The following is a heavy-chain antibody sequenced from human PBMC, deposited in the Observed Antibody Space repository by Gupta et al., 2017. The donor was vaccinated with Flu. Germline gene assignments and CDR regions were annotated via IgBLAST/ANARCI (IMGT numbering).Heavy chain of an antibody. CDR2: FGTA. Sequence: FGTANYAQKFQGRVTITADESTRTAYMELRSMRSEDTAVYYCATGPLGTGTTVYWGQGTLVTVYS. V-gene: IGHV1-69*01. J-gene: IGHJ4*02. D-gene: IGHD1-1*01. CDR3: ATGPLGTGTTVY.